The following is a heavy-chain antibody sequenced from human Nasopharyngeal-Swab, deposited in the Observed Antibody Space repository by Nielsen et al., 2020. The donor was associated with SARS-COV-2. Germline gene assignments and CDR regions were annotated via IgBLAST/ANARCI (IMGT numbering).Heavy chain of an antibody. CDR1: GYSFTSYW. J-gene: IGHJ4*02. V-gene: IGHV5-51*01. D-gene: IGHD3-16*01. CDR3: GRGGRDSRNFDY. CDR2: IYPGDSDT. Sequence: GESLKISCKASGYSFTSYWIGWVRQLPGKGLEWVGIIYPGDSDTTSSPSFQGQVTISADKSITTTYLQWISLKASDTAMYYCGRGGRDSRNFDYWGQGTLVTVSS.